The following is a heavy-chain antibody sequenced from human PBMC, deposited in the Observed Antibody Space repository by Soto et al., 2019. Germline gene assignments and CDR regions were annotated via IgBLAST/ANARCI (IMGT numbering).Heavy chain of an antibody. CDR1: GFTFTSSA. V-gene: IGHV1-18*01. CDR3: AREGSTTVTGDY. CDR2: IGAYNGNT. J-gene: IGHJ4*02. Sequence: ASVKVSCKASGFTFTSSAVRWVRQAPGQRLEWIGWIGAYNGNTNYAQKLQGRVTMTTDTSTSTAYMELRSLRSDDTAVYYCAREGSTTVTGDYWGQGTLVTVSS. D-gene: IGHD4-4*01.